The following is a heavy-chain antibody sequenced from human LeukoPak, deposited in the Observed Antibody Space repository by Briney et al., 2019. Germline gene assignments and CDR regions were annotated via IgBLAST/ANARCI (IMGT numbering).Heavy chain of an antibody. CDR3: ARGVTMIVVVIHDWYFDL. CDR2: IYYSGST. J-gene: IGHJ2*01. D-gene: IGHD3-22*01. CDR1: GGSISSGDYY. V-gene: IGHV4-30-4*01. Sequence: PSETLSLTCTVSGGSISSGDYYWSWIRQPPGKGLEWIGYIYYSGSTYYNPSLKSRVTISVDTSKNQFSLKLSSLTAADTAVYYCARGVTMIVVVIHDWYFDLWGRGTLVTVSS.